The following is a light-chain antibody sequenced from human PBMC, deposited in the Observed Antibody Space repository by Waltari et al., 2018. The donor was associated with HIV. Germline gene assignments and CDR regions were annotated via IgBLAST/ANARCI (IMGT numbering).Light chain of an antibody. J-gene: IGLJ1*01. CDR3: QSYDSSLSGYV. V-gene: IGLV1-40*01. CDR1: RSNIGAGYD. Sequence: QSVLTQPPSVSGAPGQRVTISCTGSRSNIGAGYDVHWYQQLPGTAPKLLIYGNINRPSGVPDRFSGSESDTSASLAITGLQAEDEADYYCQSYDSSLSGYVFGTGTKVTVL. CDR2: GNI.